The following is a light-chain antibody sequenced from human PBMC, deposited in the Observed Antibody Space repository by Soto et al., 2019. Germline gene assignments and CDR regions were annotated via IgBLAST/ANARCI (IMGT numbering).Light chain of an antibody. Sequence: QAVVTQPPSASGTPGQRVTISCSGSSSNIGSNTVNWYQQLPGTAPKLLIYSNNQRPSGVPDRVSGSKSGTSASLAISGLQSEDEADYYCAAWDGSLNGWVFGGGTKLTVL. J-gene: IGLJ3*02. V-gene: IGLV1-44*01. CDR3: AAWDGSLNGWV. CDR1: SSNIGSNT. CDR2: SNN.